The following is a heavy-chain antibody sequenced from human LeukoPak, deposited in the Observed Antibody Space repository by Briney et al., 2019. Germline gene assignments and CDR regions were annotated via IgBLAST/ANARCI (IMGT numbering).Heavy chain of an antibody. J-gene: IGHJ4*02. CDR2: IKQDGSEK. D-gene: IGHD3-22*01. CDR3: ARRVIVVVSDYFDY. Sequence: GGSLRLSCAASGFTFSSYWMSWVRQAPGKGLEWVANIKQDGSEKYYVDSVKGRFTISRDNTKNSLYLQMNSLRAEDTDVYYCARRVIVVVSDYFDYWGQGTLVTVSS. V-gene: IGHV3-7*01. CDR1: GFTFSSYW.